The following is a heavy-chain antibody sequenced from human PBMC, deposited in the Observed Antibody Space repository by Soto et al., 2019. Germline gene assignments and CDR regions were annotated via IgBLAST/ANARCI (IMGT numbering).Heavy chain of an antibody. CDR2: INQDGSEK. Sequence: PGGSLRLSCGASGFTFRSYWMGWVRQAPGKGLEWVANINQDGSEKYYVDSVKGRFTISRDNAENSVYLQMNTLRAEDTAVYYCARESMSSGWSGVPGVVPWGQGT. CDR3: ARESMSSGWSGVPGVVP. D-gene: IGHD6-19*01. CDR1: GFTFRSYW. V-gene: IGHV3-7*01. J-gene: IGHJ5*02.